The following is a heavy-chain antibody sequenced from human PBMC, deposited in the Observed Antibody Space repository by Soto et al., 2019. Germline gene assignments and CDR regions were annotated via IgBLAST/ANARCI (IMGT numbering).Heavy chain of an antibody. CDR1: GGSISSNNW. CDR3: AGASMIRGVIITVAWFGP. J-gene: IGHJ5*02. CDR2: IFHSGST. V-gene: IGHV4-4*02. D-gene: IGHD3-10*01. Sequence: SETLSLTCAVSGGSISSNNWWSWVRQPPGKGLEWIGEIFHSGSTNYNPSLKSRVTISVDKSKNQFSLKLSSVTAADTAVYYCAGASMIRGVIITVAWFGPWGQGTLVTVSS.